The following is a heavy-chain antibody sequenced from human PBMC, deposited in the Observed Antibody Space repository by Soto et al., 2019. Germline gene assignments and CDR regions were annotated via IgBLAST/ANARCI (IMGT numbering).Heavy chain of an antibody. CDR3: ARRRGDSSSWYVLDH. J-gene: IGHJ4*02. D-gene: IGHD6-13*01. V-gene: IGHV4-39*02. Sequence: SETLSLTCTVSGGSISSTSYFWGWIRQPPGKGLEWIGSIYYSGNTYYNPSLKSRVTISVDTSKNHFSLKLSSVTAADTAVYYCARRRGDSSSWYVLDHWGQGTLVTVSS. CDR2: IYYSGNT. CDR1: GGSISSTSYF.